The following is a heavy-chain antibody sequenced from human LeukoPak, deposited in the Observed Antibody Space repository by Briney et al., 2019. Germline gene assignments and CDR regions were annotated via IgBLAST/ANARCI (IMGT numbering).Heavy chain of an antibody. CDR2: ISSTSSYI. CDR3: ARVTPGCYNTRCSTDY. CDR1: GFTFSSYS. D-gene: IGHD2-2*01. Sequence: GGSLRLSCAASGFTFSSYSMNWVRQAPGRGREGVSSISSTSSYIYYADSVKGRFPISRDNAKNSLYLKMNTLRAEDTAVYHCARVTPGCYNTRCSTDYWGQGTLVTVSS. V-gene: IGHV3-21*01. J-gene: IGHJ4*02.